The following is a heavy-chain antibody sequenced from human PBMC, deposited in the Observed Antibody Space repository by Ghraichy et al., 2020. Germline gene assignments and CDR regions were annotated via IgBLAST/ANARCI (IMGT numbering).Heavy chain of an antibody. Sequence: GGSLRLSCAASGFTFSDYAMDWFRQAPGKGLDWIGFIRNRADGGKTVYAASVKGRFTISRDDSKSIAYLQMNSLKTEDTAIYYCTRDRPLDYWGQGTLITVSS. CDR2: IRNRADGGKT. J-gene: IGHJ4*02. CDR1: GFTFSDYA. V-gene: IGHV3-49*03. CDR3: TRDRPLDY.